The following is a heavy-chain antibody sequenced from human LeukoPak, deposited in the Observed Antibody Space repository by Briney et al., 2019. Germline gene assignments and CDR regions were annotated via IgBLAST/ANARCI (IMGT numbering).Heavy chain of an antibody. D-gene: IGHD3-22*01. CDR3: ARGGWAGYYDSSGYQTYNWFDP. CDR2: IYYSGST. V-gene: IGHV4-59*01. J-gene: IGHJ5*02. Sequence: SSETLSLTCTVSGGSISSYYWSWIRQPPGKGLEWIGYIYYSGSTNYNPSLKSRVTISVDTSKNQFSLKLSSVTAADTAAYYCARGGWAGYYDSSGYQTYNWFDPWGQGTLVTVSS. CDR1: GGSISSYY.